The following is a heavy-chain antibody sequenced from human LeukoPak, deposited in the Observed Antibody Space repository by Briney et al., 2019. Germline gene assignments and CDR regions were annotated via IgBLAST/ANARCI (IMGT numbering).Heavy chain of an antibody. D-gene: IGHD2-2*02. CDR2: ISSSSSYI. Sequence: GGSLRLSCAASGFTFSSYSMNWVRQAPGKGLEWVSSISSSSSYIYYADSVKGRFTISRDNAKNSLYLQMNSLRAEDTAVYYCARDVGVYCSSTSCYTVYWRQGTLVTVSS. V-gene: IGHV3-21*01. CDR3: ARDVGVYCSSTSCYTVY. J-gene: IGHJ4*02. CDR1: GFTFSSYS.